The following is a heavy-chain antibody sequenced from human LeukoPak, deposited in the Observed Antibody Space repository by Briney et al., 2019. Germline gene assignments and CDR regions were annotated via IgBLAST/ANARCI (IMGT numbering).Heavy chain of an antibody. D-gene: IGHD4-23*01. Sequence: GGSLRLSCAASGFTFSSYAMSWVRQAPGKGLEWVSRINSDGSSTSYADSVKGRFTISRDNAKNTLYLQMNNLRAEDTAVYYCSSGNSHAFDIWGQGTMVTVSS. V-gene: IGHV3-74*01. J-gene: IGHJ3*02. CDR2: INSDGSST. CDR1: GFTFSSYA. CDR3: SSGNSHAFDI.